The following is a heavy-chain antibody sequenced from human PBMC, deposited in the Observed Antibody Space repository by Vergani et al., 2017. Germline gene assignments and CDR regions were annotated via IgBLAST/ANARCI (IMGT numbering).Heavy chain of an antibody. Sequence: EVQLLESGGNLIQPGGSLRLSCGASGFTFSSYAMTWVRLAPGKGLQWVSAISGSGGNTFYTDSVKGRFTISRDNAKNSLYLQMNSLRAEDTAVYYCARAIIAVAGTGDYWGQGTLVTVSS. CDR1: GFTFSSYA. CDR3: ARAIIAVAGTGDY. J-gene: IGHJ4*02. D-gene: IGHD6-19*01. V-gene: IGHV3-23*01. CDR2: ISGSGGNT.